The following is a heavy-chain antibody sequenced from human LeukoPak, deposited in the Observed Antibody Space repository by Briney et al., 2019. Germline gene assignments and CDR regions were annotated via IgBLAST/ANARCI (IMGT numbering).Heavy chain of an antibody. CDR2: IIHSGST. D-gene: IGHD3/OR15-3a*01. CDR3: ARNAAYCLDC. V-gene: IGHV4/OR15-8*01. CDR1: GRSISSGYW. J-gene: IGHJ1*01. Sequence: SETLSLTCVVSGRSISSGYWWSWVRQSPGKGLEWIGEIIHSGSTNYNPSLKSRVTISVDTSKNQFSLDLTSVTAADTAVYYCARNAAYCLDCWGQGTLVTVSS.